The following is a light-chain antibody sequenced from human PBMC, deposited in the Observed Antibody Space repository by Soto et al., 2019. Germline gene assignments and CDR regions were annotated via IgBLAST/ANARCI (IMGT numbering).Light chain of an antibody. V-gene: IGLV2-14*01. J-gene: IGLJ1*01. CDR3: SSYTTTNTYV. CDR2: EVS. Sequence: QSALTQPASVSGSPGQSINISCTGTSSDVGGYNYVSWYQQHPGKAPKLMIYEVSNRPSGLSNRFSASKSGNTSSLTISGLQAEDEADYYCSSYTTTNTYVFGTGTKLTVL. CDR1: SSDVGGYNY.